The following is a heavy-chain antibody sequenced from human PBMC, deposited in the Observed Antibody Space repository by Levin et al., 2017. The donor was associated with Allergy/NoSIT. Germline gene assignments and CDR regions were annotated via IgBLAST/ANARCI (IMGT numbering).Heavy chain of an antibody. Sequence: MSGGSLRLSCAASGFTFSDYYMSWIRQAPGKGLEWVSYISSSGSTIYYADSVKGRFTISRDNAKNSLYLQMNSLRAEDTAVYYCARGPVGVATTLYEGHGMDGWGQGTTVTVSS. D-gene: IGHD2-15*01. J-gene: IGHJ6*02. CDR1: GFTFSDYY. CDR2: ISSSGSTI. CDR3: ARGPVGVATTLYEGHGMDG. V-gene: IGHV3-11*01.